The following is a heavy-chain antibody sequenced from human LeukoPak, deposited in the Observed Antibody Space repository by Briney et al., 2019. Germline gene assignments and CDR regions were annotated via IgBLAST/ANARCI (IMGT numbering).Heavy chain of an antibody. CDR3: ARRVAVAGKDYYGMDV. Sequence: ASVKVYCKASGYTFTSFGISWVRQAPGQGLEWMGWIGAYNGNTNYAQKLQGRVTMTTDTSTSTAYMELRSLRSDDTAVYYCARRVAVAGKDYYGMDVWGKGTTVTVSS. CDR1: GYTFTSFG. D-gene: IGHD6-19*01. J-gene: IGHJ6*04. V-gene: IGHV1-18*04. CDR2: IGAYNGNT.